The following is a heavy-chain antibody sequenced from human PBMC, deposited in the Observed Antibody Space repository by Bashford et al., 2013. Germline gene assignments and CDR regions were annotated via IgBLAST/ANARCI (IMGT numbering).Heavy chain of an antibody. CDR3: AREAAHPGGIEDYYGMDV. D-gene: IGHD6-13*01. J-gene: IGHJ6*02. V-gene: IGHV1-8*01. CDR1: GYTFTSYD. CDR2: MNPNSGNT. Sequence: ASVKVSCKASGYTFTSYDINWVRQATGQGLEWMGWMNPNSGNTGYAQKFQGRVTMTRNTSISTAYMELSSLRSEDTAVYYCAREAAHPGGIEDYYGMDVWGQGTTVTVSS.